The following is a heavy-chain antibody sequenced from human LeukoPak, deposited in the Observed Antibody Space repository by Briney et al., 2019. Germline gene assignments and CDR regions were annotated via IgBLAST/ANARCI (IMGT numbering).Heavy chain of an antibody. J-gene: IGHJ6*03. CDR2: IYYSGST. CDR1: GGSISSYY. Sequence: PSETLSLTCTVSGGSISSYYWSWIRQPPGKGLEWIGYIYYSGSTNYNRSLKSRVTISVDTSKNQFSLKLSSVTAADTAVYYCARDSYYDFWSGYYYYMDVWGKGTTVTVSS. CDR3: ARDSYYDFWSGYYYYMDV. D-gene: IGHD3-3*01. V-gene: IGHV4-59*01.